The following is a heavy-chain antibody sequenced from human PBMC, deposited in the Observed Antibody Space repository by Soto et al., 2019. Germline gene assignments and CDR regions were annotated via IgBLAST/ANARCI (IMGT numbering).Heavy chain of an antibody. J-gene: IGHJ4*02. Sequence: QVQLQQWGAGLLKPSETLSLTCAVYGGSFSGYYWSWIRQPPGKGLEWIGAINHSGSTNYNPSLRRRVTISVDTSKNQFSLKLSSVTGADTAVYYCARGGGWYRFDYWGQGTLVTVSS. CDR3: ARGGGWYRFDY. CDR2: INHSGST. CDR1: GGSFSGYY. D-gene: IGHD6-19*01. V-gene: IGHV4-34*01.